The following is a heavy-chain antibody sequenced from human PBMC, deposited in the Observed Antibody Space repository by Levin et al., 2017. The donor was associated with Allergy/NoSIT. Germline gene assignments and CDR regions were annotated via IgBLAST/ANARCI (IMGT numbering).Heavy chain of an antibody. Sequence: KVSCKASGYNFATYWIGWVRQMPGKGLEWMGIIYPSDSDTRYSQSFQGQVTISADKSITTAYLQWSSLKASDTAIYYCARQGGGSGSYSYWGQGTLVTVSS. CDR3: ARQGGGSGSYSY. V-gene: IGHV5-51*01. J-gene: IGHJ4*02. CDR2: IYPSDSDT. CDR1: GYNFATYW. D-gene: IGHD1-26*01.